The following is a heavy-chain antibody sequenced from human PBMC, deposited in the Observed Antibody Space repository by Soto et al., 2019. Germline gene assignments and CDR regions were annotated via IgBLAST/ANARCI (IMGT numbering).Heavy chain of an antibody. CDR3: ARGGYCSSTSCYARSNYYYYYYMDV. CDR1: GGSISSGGYY. V-gene: IGHV4-31*03. J-gene: IGHJ6*03. Sequence: PSETLSLTCTVSGGSISSGGYYWSWIRQHPGKGLEWIGYIYYSGSTYYNPSLKSRVTISVDTSKNQFSLKLSSVTAADTAVYYCARGGYCSSTSCYARSNYYYYYYMDVWGKGTTVTVSS. D-gene: IGHD2-2*01. CDR2: IYYSGST.